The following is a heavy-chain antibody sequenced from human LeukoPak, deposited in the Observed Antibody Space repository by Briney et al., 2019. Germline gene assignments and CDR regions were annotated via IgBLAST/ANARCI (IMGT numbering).Heavy chain of an antibody. D-gene: IGHD6-13*01. CDR2: MNPNSGNT. CDR3: ARGPGSWYGGYYYYMGV. Sequence: ASVKVSCKASGYTFTSYDINWVRQATGQGLEWMGWMNPNSGNTGYAQKFQGRVTMTRNTSISTAYMELSSLRSEDTAVYYCARGPGSWYGGYYYYMGVWGKGTTVTVSS. CDR1: GYTFTSYD. V-gene: IGHV1-8*01. J-gene: IGHJ6*03.